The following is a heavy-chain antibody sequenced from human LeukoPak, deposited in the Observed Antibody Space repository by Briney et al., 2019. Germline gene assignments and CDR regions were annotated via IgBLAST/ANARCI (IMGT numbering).Heavy chain of an antibody. D-gene: IGHD3-10*01. CDR1: GFTFSSYW. J-gene: IGHJ4*02. CDR2: IKQDGSEK. CDR3: ARVKNEYYYGSGSYPASLDY. Sequence: GGSLRLSCAASGFTFSSYWMSWVRQAPGKGLEWVANIKQDGSEKYYVDSVKGRFTISRDNAKNSLYLQMNSLRAEDTAVYYCARVKNEYYYGSGSYPASLDYWGPGTLVTVSS. V-gene: IGHV3-7*01.